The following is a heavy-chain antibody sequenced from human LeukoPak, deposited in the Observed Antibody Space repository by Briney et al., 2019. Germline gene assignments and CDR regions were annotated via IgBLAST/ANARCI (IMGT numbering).Heavy chain of an antibody. D-gene: IGHD3-10*01. V-gene: IGHV1-24*01. CDR1: GYTLTGLS. CDR2: FDPEDGET. CDR3: ATIPYGSGLMGYFDY. Sequence: ASVKVSCKVSGYTLTGLSMHWVRQAPGKGLEWMGGFDPEDGETIYAQKFQGRVTMTEDTSTDTAYMELSSLRSEDTAVYYCATIPYGSGLMGYFDYWGQGTLVTVSS. J-gene: IGHJ4*02.